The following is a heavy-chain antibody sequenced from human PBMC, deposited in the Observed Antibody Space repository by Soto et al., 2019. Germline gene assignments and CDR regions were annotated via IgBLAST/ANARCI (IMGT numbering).Heavy chain of an antibody. V-gene: IGHV3-33*01. D-gene: IGHD1-26*01. CDR2: IWYDGSNK. J-gene: IGHJ6*02. Sequence: GGSLRLSCAASGFTFSSYGMHWVRQAPGKGLEWVAVIWYDGSNKYYADSVKGRFTISRDNSKNTLYLQMNSLRAEDTAVYYCARGVVGATHYYYYGMDVWGQGTTVTVSS. CDR1: GFTFSSYG. CDR3: ARGVVGATHYYYYGMDV.